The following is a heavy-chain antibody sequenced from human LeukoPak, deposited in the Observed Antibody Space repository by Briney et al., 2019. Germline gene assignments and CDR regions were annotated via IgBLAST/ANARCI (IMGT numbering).Heavy chain of an antibody. CDR3: ARDREIVGATSFDY. J-gene: IGHJ4*02. Sequence: ASVKVSCKTSGYTFINFGINWVRRAPGQGLEWMGWISTNSGNTQYGQKVQGRVTLTKDTSTSTAYMELRSLASDDTAVYYCARDREIVGATSFDYWGQGTLVTVSS. D-gene: IGHD1-26*01. CDR1: GYTFINFG. V-gene: IGHV1-18*01. CDR2: ISTNSGNT.